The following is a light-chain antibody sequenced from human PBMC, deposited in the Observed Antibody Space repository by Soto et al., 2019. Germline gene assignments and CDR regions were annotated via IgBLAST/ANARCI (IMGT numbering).Light chain of an antibody. Sequence: MQMAESPSSMSASVGDRVTITCRASQSISSYLNWYQQKPGKAPKLLIYAASSLQSGVPSRFSGSGSGTEFTLTISSLQAEDVAVYYCQHSYITPIPFGG. CDR3: QHSYITPIP. V-gene: IGKV1-39*01. CDR1: QSISSY. CDR2: AAS. J-gene: IGKJ4*01.